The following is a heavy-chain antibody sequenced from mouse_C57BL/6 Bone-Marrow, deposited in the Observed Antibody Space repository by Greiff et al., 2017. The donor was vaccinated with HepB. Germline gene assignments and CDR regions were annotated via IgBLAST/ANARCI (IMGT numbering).Heavy chain of an antibody. D-gene: IGHD2-3*01. J-gene: IGHJ2*01. CDR2: IYPGDGDT. CDR1: GYAFSSSW. CDR3: ARDPLYDDYYVGFLDY. Sequence: VQLQQSGPELVKPGASVKISCKASGYAFSSSWMNWVKQRPGKGLEWIGRIYPGDGDTNYNGKFKDKATLTADKSSSTAYMQLSSLTSEDSAVYFCARDPLYDDYYVGFLDYWGQGTTLTVSA. V-gene: IGHV1-82*01.